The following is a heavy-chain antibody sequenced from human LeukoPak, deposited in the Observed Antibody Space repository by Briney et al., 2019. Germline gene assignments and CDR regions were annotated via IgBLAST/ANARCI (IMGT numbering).Heavy chain of an antibody. Sequence: GGSLRLSCAASGFTFSNYAMSWVRQAPGKGLEWVSTISGSGGSTYYADSVKGRFTISRDNSKHTLHLQMNGLRAEDTAVYYCAKANYGSGTHIFDYWGQGTLVTVSS. CDR1: GFTFSNYA. V-gene: IGHV3-23*01. J-gene: IGHJ4*02. CDR2: ISGSGGST. D-gene: IGHD3-10*01. CDR3: AKANYGSGTHIFDY.